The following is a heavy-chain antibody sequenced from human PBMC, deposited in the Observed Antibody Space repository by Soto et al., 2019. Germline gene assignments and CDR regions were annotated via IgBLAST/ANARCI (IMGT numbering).Heavy chain of an antibody. D-gene: IGHD2-21*02. V-gene: IGHV2-5*02. CDR2: IYWDDDK. CDR3: AHSRCGGDCLQSYSSHYYYGMDV. CDR1: GFSLSTGGVG. Sequence: QITLKESGPALVKPTQTLTLTCTISGFSLSTGGVGVGWIRQPPGKALEWLALIYWDDDKRYSPSLRSRLTITKDTSKNQVVFTMTNIDPVDTATYYCAHSRCGGDCLQSYSSHYYYGMDVWGQGTTVTVSS. J-gene: IGHJ6*02.